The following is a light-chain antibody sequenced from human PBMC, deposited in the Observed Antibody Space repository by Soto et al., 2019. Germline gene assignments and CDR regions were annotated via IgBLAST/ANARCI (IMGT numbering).Light chain of an antibody. J-gene: IGKJ1*01. V-gene: IGKV1-17*01. CDR3: LQHNSYPRT. CDR2: AAL. CDR1: QGIENA. Sequence: DIQMTQSPSSLSASVGDRVTITCRASQGIENALGWYQQKPGKAPKRLLYAALSLLSGVPSRFSGSGSGTEFPLTISLLQPDDFATYYGLQHNSYPRTFGPGTKVEIK.